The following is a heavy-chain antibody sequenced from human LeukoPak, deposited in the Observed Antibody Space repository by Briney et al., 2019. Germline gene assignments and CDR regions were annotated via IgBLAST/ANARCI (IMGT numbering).Heavy chain of an antibody. CDR3: AELGITMIGGV. D-gene: IGHD3-10*02. Sequence: PGGSLRLSCAASRFTFSSYSMNWVRQAPGKGLGWVSSISSSGSYIYYADSVKGRFTISRDNAKNSLYLQMNSLRAEDTAVYYCAELGITMIGGVWGKGTTVTIS. CDR1: RFTFSSYS. J-gene: IGHJ6*03. V-gene: IGHV3-21*01. CDR2: ISSSGSYI.